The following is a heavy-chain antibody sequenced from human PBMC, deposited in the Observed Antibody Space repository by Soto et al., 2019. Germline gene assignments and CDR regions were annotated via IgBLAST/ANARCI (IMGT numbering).Heavy chain of an antibody. CDR2: ISGSGGST. D-gene: IGHD2-15*01. CDR3: AKRPVLGIDYYYYMDV. CDR1: GFTFSSYA. J-gene: IGHJ6*03. V-gene: IGHV3-23*01. Sequence: EVQLLESGGGLVQPGGSLRLSCAASGFTFSSYAMSWVRQAPGKGLEWVSAISGSGGSTYYADSVKGRFTISRDNSKNTLYLQMNSLRAEDTAVYYCAKRPVLGIDYYYYMDVWGKGTTVTVSS.